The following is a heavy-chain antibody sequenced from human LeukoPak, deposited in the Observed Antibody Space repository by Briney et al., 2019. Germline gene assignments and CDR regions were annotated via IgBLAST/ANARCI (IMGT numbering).Heavy chain of an antibody. V-gene: IGHV1-18*01. CDR1: GYTFTSYG. CDR3: ARSPLLKYYYDSSGYYRY. J-gene: IGHJ4*02. CDR2: ISAYNGNI. D-gene: IGHD3-22*01. Sequence: ASVKVSCKASGYTFTSYGISWVRQAPGQGLEWMGWISAYNGNINYAQKLQGRVTMTTDTSTSTAYMELRSLRSDDTAVYYCARSPLLKYYYDSSGYYRYWGQGTLVTVSS.